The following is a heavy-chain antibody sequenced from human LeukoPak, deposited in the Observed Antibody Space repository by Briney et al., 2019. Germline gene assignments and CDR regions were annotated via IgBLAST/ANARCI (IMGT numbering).Heavy chain of an antibody. Sequence: GASVKVSCKASGYTFTSYAMHWVRQAPGQRLEWMGWINAGNGNTKYSQKFQGRVTITRDTSASTAYMELSSLRSEDTAVYYCARALSIAVANHYFDYWGQGTLVTVSS. CDR3: ARALSIAVANHYFDY. J-gene: IGHJ4*02. D-gene: IGHD6-19*01. CDR1: GYTFTSYA. CDR2: INAGNGNT. V-gene: IGHV1-3*01.